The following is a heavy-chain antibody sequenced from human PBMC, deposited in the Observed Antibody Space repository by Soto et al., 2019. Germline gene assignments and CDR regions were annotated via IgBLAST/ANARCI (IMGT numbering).Heavy chain of an antibody. D-gene: IGHD4-17*01. CDR2: INPNSCNT. J-gene: IGHJ5*02. V-gene: IGHV1-8*01. CDR1: GYIFTNYD. Sequence: QVQLVQSGAEVKKPGASVKVSCKASGYIFTNYDINWVPQATGQGLEYLGWINPNSCNTGYVQKFQGRVTMTRNTSINTAYMELSSLRSEDTAVYYCAGGINYGVYSRWFDPLGQGTLVTVSS. CDR3: AGGINYGVYSRWFDP.